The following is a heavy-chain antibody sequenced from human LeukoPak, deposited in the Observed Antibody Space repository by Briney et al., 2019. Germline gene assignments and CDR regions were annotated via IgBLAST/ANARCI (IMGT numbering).Heavy chain of an antibody. D-gene: IGHD6-19*01. J-gene: IGHJ4*02. V-gene: IGHV1-8*01. CDR1: GYTFTSYD. CDR2: MNPNSGNT. CDR3: ARGPQIYYSSGSYYFDX. Sequence: ASVKVSCKASGYTFTSYDINWVRQATGQGLEWMGWMNPNSGNTGYAQKFQGRVTMTRNTSISTAYMELSSLRSEDTAVYYCARGPQIYYSSGSYYFDXXXQGTLVTVSS.